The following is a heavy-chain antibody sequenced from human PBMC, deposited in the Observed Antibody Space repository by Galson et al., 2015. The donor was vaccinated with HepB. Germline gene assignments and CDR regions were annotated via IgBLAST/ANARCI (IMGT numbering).Heavy chain of an antibody. Sequence: SLRLSCAASGFTFSSYAMHWVRQAPGKGLEWVAVISYDGSNKYYADSVKGRFTISRDNSKNTLYLQMNSLRAEDTAVYYCARDLRVGAPTPDYYYGMDVWGQGTTVTVSS. D-gene: IGHD1-26*01. CDR3: ARDLRVGAPTPDYYYGMDV. CDR1: GFTFSSYA. V-gene: IGHV3-30-3*01. J-gene: IGHJ6*02. CDR2: ISYDGSNK.